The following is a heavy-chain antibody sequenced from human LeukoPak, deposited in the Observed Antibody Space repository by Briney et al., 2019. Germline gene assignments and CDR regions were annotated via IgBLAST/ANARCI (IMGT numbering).Heavy chain of an antibody. V-gene: IGHV4-59*12. J-gene: IGHJ4*02. D-gene: IGHD2-15*01. CDR3: ARGYCSGGSCYESRGWFDY. Sequence: SETLSLTCTVSGGSITSYYWSWIRQPPGKGLEWIGSIYYSGSTNYNPSLKSRVTISVDTSKNQFSLKLSSVTAADTAVYFCARGYCSGGSCYESRGWFDYWGQGTLVTVSS. CDR1: GGSITSYY. CDR2: IYYSGST.